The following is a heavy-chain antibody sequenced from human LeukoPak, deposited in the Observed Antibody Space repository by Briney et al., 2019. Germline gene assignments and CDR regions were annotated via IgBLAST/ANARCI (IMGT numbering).Heavy chain of an antibody. J-gene: IGHJ4*02. CDR2: IIPILGIA. CDR1: GGTFISYT. D-gene: IGHD2-2*02. CDR3: ARTIGYCSSTSCYRDY. Sequence: SVKVSCKASGGTFISYTISWVRQAPGQGLEWMGRIIPILGIANYAQKFQGRVTITADKSTSTAYMELSSLRSEDTAVYYCARTIGYCSSTSCYRDYWGQGTLVTVSS. V-gene: IGHV1-69*02.